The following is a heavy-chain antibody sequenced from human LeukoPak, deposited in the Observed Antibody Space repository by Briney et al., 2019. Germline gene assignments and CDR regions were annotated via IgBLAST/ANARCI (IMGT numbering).Heavy chain of an antibody. CDR1: GGSISSYY. CDR3: ARLKKSSVYYYYGMDV. J-gene: IGHJ6*02. V-gene: IGHV4-59*01. D-gene: IGHD3-16*02. CDR2: IYYSGST. Sequence: SETLSLTRTVSGGSISSYYWSWIRQPPGKGLEWMGYIYYSGSTNYNPSLKSRVTISVATSKNPFSLKLSSVTAADTAVYYCARLKKSSVYYYYGMDVWGQGTTVTVSS.